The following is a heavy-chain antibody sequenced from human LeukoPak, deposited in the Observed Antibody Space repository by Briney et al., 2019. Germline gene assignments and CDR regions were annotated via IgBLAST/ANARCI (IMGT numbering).Heavy chain of an antibody. CDR3: AKDLHYDILTGYYTPGFDY. CDR2: ISWDGGST. D-gene: IGHD3-9*01. CDR1: GFTFDDYA. J-gene: IGHJ4*02. Sequence: GGSLRLSCAASGFTFDDYAMHWVRQAPGKGLEWVSLISWDGGSTYYADSVKGRFTISRDNSKNSLYLQMNGLRAEDTALYYCAKDLHYDILTGYYTPGFDYWGQGTLVTVSS. V-gene: IGHV3-43D*03.